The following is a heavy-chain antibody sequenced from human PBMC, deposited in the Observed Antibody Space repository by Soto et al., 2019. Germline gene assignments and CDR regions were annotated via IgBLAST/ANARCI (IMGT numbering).Heavy chain of an antibody. CDR3: ARDYYRFNSGYGFSMDV. CDR2: ISYDGSNK. CDR1: GFTFRDYA. J-gene: IGHJ6*02. V-gene: IGHV3-30-3*01. Sequence: GGAPRLSFAASGFTFRDYAIHWGRPAPGKGLEWVAVISYDGSNKYYADSVKGRFTISRDNSKNTLYLQMNSLRAEDTAVYYCARDYYRFNSGYGFSMDVWGQGTTVTGSS. D-gene: IGHD5-12*01.